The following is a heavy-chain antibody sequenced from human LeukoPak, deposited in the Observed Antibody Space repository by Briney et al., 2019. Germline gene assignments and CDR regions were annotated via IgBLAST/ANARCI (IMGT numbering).Heavy chain of an antibody. CDR1: GFTFDDYA. Sequence: PGGSLRLSCAASGFTFDDYAMHWVRQAPGKGLEWVSLISWDGGSTYYADSVKGRFTISRDNSKNSLYLQMNSLRAEDTALYYCAAVGSGSYYTYDYWGQGTLVTVSS. D-gene: IGHD3-10*01. CDR3: AAVGSGSYYTYDY. J-gene: IGHJ4*02. V-gene: IGHV3-43D*03. CDR2: ISWDGGST.